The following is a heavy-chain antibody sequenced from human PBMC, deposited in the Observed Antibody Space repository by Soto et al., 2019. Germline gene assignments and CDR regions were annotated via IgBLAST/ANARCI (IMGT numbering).Heavy chain of an antibody. CDR3: ATDYDILTGSH. Sequence: GGSLRLSCAASGFTFSSYGMHWVRQAPGKGLEWVAVISYDGSNKYYADSVKGRFTISRDNSKNTLYLQMNSLRAEDTAVYYCATDYDILTGSHWGQGTLVTVSS. CDR2: ISYDGSNK. J-gene: IGHJ4*02. CDR1: GFTFSSYG. V-gene: IGHV3-30*03. D-gene: IGHD3-9*01.